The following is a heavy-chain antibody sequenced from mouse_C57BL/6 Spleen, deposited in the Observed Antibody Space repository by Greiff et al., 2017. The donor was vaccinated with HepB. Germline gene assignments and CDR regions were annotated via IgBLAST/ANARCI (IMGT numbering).Heavy chain of an antibody. D-gene: IGHD2-4*01. J-gene: IGHJ2*01. Sequence: VQLKQSGPELVKPGASVKIPCKASGYTFTDYNMDWVKQSHGKSLEWIGDINPNNGGTIYNQKFKGKATLTVDKSSSTAYMELRSLTSEDTAVYYCARGIYYDYDGYFDYWGQGTTLTVSS. CDR3: ARGIYYDYDGYFDY. CDR2: INPNNGGT. V-gene: IGHV1-18*01. CDR1: GYTFTDYN.